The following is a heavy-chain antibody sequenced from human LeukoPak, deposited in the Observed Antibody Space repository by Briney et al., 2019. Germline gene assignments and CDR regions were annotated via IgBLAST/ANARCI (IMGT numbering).Heavy chain of an antibody. Sequence: GGSLRLSCAASGFTFSSYSMNWVRQAPGKGLEWVSSISSSSSYIYYADSVKGRYTISRDNAKNSLYLQMNSLRAEDTAVYYCARDLFGNGGRNPRDYWGQGTLVTVSS. CDR2: ISSSSSYI. J-gene: IGHJ4*02. CDR1: GFTFSSYS. D-gene: IGHD2-15*01. V-gene: IGHV3-21*01. CDR3: ARDLFGNGGRNPRDY.